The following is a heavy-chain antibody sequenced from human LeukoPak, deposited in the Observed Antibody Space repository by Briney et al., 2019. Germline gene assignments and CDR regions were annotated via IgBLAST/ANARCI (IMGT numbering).Heavy chain of an antibody. CDR3: ARHLDYYGSGSYEF. V-gene: IGHV4-59*08. J-gene: IGHJ4*02. D-gene: IGHD3-10*01. CDR2: ISYNGYT. CDR1: GGSISTYY. Sequence: PSETLSLTCAVSGGSISTYYWSWIRQSPGQGLEWIGHISYNGYTNYNPSLNSRVTMSVDTSKSQFSLRLSSVTASDTAVYYCARHLDYYGSGSYEFWGQGTLVTVSS.